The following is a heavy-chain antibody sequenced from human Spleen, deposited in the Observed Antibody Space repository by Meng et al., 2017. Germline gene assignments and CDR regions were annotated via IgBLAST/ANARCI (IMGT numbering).Heavy chain of an antibody. Sequence: SQTLSLTCGVYGGLFSGYYWSWIRQPPGKGLEWIGEINHSGSTNYNPSLKSRVTISVDTSKTQFSLKLSSVTAADTAVYYCARGQDFWSGPKTYYWGQGTLVTVSS. CDR2: INHSGST. CDR1: GGLFSGYY. V-gene: IGHV4-34*01. D-gene: IGHD3-3*01. CDR3: ARGQDFWSGPKTYY. J-gene: IGHJ4*02.